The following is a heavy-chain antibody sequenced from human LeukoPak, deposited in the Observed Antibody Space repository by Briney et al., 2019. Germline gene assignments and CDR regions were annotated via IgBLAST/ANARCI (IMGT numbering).Heavy chain of an antibody. CDR2: IIPMFGTA. V-gene: IGHV1-69*05. J-gene: IGHJ5*02. CDR1: GGTFSSYA. D-gene: IGHD6-13*01. CDR3: ARVEGFSSSWYGWFDP. Sequence: SVKVSCKASGGTFSSYAISWVRQAPGQGLEWMGGIIPMFGTATYAQKFQGRVTITTDESTSTAYMELSSLRSEDTAVYYCARVEGFSSSWYGWFDPWGQGTLVTVSS.